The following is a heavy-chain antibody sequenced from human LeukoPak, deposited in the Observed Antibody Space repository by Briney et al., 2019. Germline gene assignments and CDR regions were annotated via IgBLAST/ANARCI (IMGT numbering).Heavy chain of an antibody. CDR2: INPNSGGT. Sequence: ASVKVSCKASGYTFTGYYMHWVRQAPGQGLEWMGWINPNSGGTNYAQKLQGRVTMTTDTSTSTAYMELRSLRSDDTAVYYCARAYVWGSYRTHYYFDYWGQGTLVTVPS. V-gene: IGHV1-2*02. D-gene: IGHD3-16*02. CDR1: GYTFTGYY. J-gene: IGHJ4*02. CDR3: ARAYVWGSYRTHYYFDY.